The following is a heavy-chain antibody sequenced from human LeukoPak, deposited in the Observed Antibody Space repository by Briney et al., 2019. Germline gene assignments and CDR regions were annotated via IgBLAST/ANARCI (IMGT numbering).Heavy chain of an antibody. CDR3: ARDYYDSSGYDAFDI. V-gene: IGHV1-69*05. J-gene: IGHJ3*02. CDR2: IIPIFGTA. CDR1: GGTFSSYA. D-gene: IGHD3-22*01. Sequence: ASVKVSCKASGGTFSSYAISWVRQAPGQGLEWMRGIIPIFGTANYAQKFQGRVTITTDESTSTAYMELSSLRSEDTAVYYCARDYYDSSGYDAFDIWGQGTMVTVSS.